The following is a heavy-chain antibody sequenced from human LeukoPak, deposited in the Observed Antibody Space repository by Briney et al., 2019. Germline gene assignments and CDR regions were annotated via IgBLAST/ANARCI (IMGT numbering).Heavy chain of an antibody. CDR1: GYTFTSYY. V-gene: IGHV1-18*04. J-gene: IGHJ5*02. D-gene: IGHD2-15*01. Sequence: ASVKVSCKASGYTFTSYYMHWVRQAPGQGLEWMGWISTYNGNTNYAQKLQGRVTMTTDTSTSTAYMELRSLRSDDTAVYYCARAPLDSDIVVVVAATKYNWFDPWGQGTLVTVSS. CDR2: ISTYNGNT. CDR3: ARAPLDSDIVVVVAATKYNWFDP.